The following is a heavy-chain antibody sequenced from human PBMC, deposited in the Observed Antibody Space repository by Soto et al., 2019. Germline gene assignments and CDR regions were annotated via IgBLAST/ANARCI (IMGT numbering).Heavy chain of an antibody. CDR2: ISAYNGNT. J-gene: IGHJ5*02. D-gene: IGHD6-6*01. CDR3: ARRVAKYSSSSGSRFDP. Sequence: EASVKVSCKASGYTFTSYGISWVRQAPGQGLEWMGWISAYNGNTNYAQKLQGRVTMTTDTSTSTAYMELRSLRSDDTAVYYCARRVAKYSSSSGSRFDPWGQGTLVTVSS. CDR1: GYTFTSYG. V-gene: IGHV1-18*01.